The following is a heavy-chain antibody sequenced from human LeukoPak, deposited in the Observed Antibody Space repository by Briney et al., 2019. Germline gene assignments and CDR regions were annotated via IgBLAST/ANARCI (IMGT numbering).Heavy chain of an antibody. CDR1: GGSISSYY. CDR2: IYYSGST. V-gene: IGHV4-39*07. D-gene: IGHD4-17*01. J-gene: IGHJ4*02. Sequence: SETLSLTCTVSGGSISSYYWSRIRQPPGKGLEWIGSIYYSGSTYYNPSLKSRVTISVDTSKNQFSLKLSSVTAADTAVYYCARDGHDYGASGWGQGTLVTVSS. CDR3: ARDGHDYGASG.